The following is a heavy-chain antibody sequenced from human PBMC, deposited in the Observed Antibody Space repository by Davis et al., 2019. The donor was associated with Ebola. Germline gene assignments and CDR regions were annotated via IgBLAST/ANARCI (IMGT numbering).Heavy chain of an antibody. CDR1: GYTFTSYA. CDR3: ARDRGIAARLNWFDP. J-gene: IGHJ5*02. Sequence: ASVKVSCKASGYTFTSYAMHWVRQAPGQRLEWMGWINAGNGNTKYSQKFQGRVTITRDTSASTAYMELSSLRSEDTAVYYCARDRGIAARLNWFDPWGQGTLVSVSS. D-gene: IGHD6-6*01. V-gene: IGHV1-3*01. CDR2: INAGNGNT.